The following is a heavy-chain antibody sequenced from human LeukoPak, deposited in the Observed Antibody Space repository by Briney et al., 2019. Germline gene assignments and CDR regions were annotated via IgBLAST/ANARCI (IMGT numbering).Heavy chain of an antibody. CDR3: VRGSGYAFDI. CDR2: TYYRSKWYN. Sequence: SQTLSLTCAISGDSVSSNSVAWNWIRQSPSRGLEWLGRTYYRSKWYNHYAVSVKSRITINPDTSKNQFSLQLNSVTPEDSAVYYCVRGSGYAFDIWGQGTMVTVSS. D-gene: IGHD3-10*01. V-gene: IGHV6-1*01. J-gene: IGHJ3*02. CDR1: GDSVSSNSVA.